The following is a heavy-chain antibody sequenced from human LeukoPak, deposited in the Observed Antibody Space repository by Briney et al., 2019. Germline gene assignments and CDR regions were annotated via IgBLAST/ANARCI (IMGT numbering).Heavy chain of an antibody. Sequence: PGGSLRLSCAASGSTFSDYYMSWIRQAPGKGLEWVSYISSTGNTKYYADSVKGRFTLSRDNAKNSQYLQMNSVRVEDTAVYYCARATTYYYDSSGPDYWGQGTLVTVSS. J-gene: IGHJ4*02. CDR3: ARATTYYYDSSGPDY. CDR1: GSTFSDYY. V-gene: IGHV3-11*01. CDR2: ISSTGNTK. D-gene: IGHD3-22*01.